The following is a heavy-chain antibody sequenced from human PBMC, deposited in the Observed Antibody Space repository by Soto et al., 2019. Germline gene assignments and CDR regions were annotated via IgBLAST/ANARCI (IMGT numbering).Heavy chain of an antibody. Sequence: GWSLRLSCSASVFTCSRYSMNWFRQAPGKGLEWVSSISSSSSYIYYADSVKGRFTISRDNAKNSLYLQMNSLRAEDTAVYYCASWGSYYYDSSGYHDYWGQGTLVTVSS. CDR2: ISSSSSYI. CDR1: VFTCSRYS. D-gene: IGHD3-22*01. CDR3: ASWGSYYYDSSGYHDY. V-gene: IGHV3-21*01. J-gene: IGHJ4*02.